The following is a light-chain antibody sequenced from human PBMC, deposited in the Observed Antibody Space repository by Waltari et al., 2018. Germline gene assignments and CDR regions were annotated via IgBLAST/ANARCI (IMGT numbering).Light chain of an antibody. J-gene: IGLJ2*01. Sequence: QSARSQPASVSGWPGQAITISCTGTTLDVGVSHYVSWYQQHPGKAPKLPFYEVSNRPSRVSKCVSGSKSGNTASLTISRVQAEDEADYYCSSYTSSSTLVFGGGTKLTVL. CDR2: EVS. CDR1: TLDVGVSHY. V-gene: IGLV2-14*01. CDR3: SSYTSSSTLV.